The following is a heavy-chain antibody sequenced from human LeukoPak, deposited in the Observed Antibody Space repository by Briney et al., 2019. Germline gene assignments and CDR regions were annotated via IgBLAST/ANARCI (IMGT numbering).Heavy chain of an antibody. V-gene: IGHV4-59*01. CDR2: IYYSGTT. CDR1: GGSISSYY. Sequence: SETLSLTCTVSGGSISSYYWSWVRQPPGKGLEWIGYIYYSGTTNYNPSLKSRVTISVDTSRNQFSLKLSSVTAADTAVYYCARGVYIAAAQYGYWGQGTLVTVSS. CDR3: ARGVYIAAAQYGY. J-gene: IGHJ4*02. D-gene: IGHD6-13*01.